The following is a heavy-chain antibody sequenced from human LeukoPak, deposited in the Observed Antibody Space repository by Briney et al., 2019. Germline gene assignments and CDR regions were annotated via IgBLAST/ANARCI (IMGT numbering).Heavy chain of an antibody. CDR1: GFTFSSYA. CDR2: ISASGDNT. V-gene: IGHV3-23*01. J-gene: IGHJ4*02. CDR3: ANVAAAKFYYFDY. D-gene: IGHD2-21*01. Sequence: PGGSLRLSCAASGFTFSSYAWSWVRLAPGKGLEWVSSISASGDNTYYADSVKGRFTISRDNSKNTLFVQMNSLRAEDTAVYYCANVAAAKFYYFDYWGQGTPVTVSS.